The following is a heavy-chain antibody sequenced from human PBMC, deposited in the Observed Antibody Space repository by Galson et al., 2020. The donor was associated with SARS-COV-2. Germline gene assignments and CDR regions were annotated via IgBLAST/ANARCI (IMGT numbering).Heavy chain of an antibody. J-gene: IGHJ6*02. V-gene: IGHV3-23*01. CDR3: ARDRGGTDDFWRGYFTYYGMDV. CDR2: ISGSATGT. Sequence: GESLKISCAASGFTFNSYTMNWVRQAPGKGLEWVSAISGSATGTYYATSVKGRFTISRDNLKNTVYLQMNGLRAEDTAVYYCARDRGGTDDFWRGYFTYYGMDVWGQGTTVTVSS. CDR1: GFTFNSYT. D-gene: IGHD3-3*01.